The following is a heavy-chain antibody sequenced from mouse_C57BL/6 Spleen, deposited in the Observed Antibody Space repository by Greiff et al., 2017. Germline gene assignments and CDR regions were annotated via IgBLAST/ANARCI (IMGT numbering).Heavy chain of an antibody. Sequence: QVQLKESGPGILQSSQTLSLTCSFSGFSLSTSGMGVSWIRQPSGKGLEWLAHIYWDDDKRYNPSLKSRLTISKDTSRNQVCLKITSVDTADTATYYCARSALRRAYFDVWGTGTTVTVAS. J-gene: IGHJ1*03. CDR3: ARSALRRAYFDV. V-gene: IGHV8-12*01. CDR2: IYWDDDK. CDR1: GFSLSTSGMG.